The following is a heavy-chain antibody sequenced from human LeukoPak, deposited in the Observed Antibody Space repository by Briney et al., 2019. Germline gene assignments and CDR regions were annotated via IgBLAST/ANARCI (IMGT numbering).Heavy chain of an antibody. CDR3: AKKSPPFSEWPLGHFDY. CDR1: GFTFSSYG. Sequence: PGGSLRLSCAASGFTFSSYGMHWVRQAPGKGLEWVAFIRYDGSNKYYADSVKGRFTISRDNSKNTLYLQMNSLRAEDTAVYYCAKKSPPFSEWPLGHFDYWGQGTLVTVSS. V-gene: IGHV3-30*02. CDR2: IRYDGSNK. D-gene: IGHD3-3*01. J-gene: IGHJ4*02.